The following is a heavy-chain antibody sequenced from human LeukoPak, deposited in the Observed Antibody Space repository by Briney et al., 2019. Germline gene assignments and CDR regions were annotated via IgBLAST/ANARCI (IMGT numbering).Heavy chain of an antibody. Sequence: PGGSLRLSCAASGFTFSSYAMHWVRQAPGKGLEWVAVISYDGSNKYYADSVKGRFTISRDNSKNTLYLQMNSLRAEDTAVYYCAREFGAAADYWGQGTLVTVSS. CDR2: ISYDGSNK. J-gene: IGHJ4*02. CDR3: AREFGAAADY. CDR1: GFTFSSYA. D-gene: IGHD6-13*01. V-gene: IGHV3-30-3*01.